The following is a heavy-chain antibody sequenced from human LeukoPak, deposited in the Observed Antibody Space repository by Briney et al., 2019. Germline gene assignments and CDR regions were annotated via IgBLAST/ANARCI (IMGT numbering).Heavy chain of an antibody. J-gene: IGHJ4*02. CDR2: IYYSGST. D-gene: IGHD2-21*02. V-gene: IGHV4-59*01. CDR3: ARAWCGGDCYSGFDY. CDR1: GGSISSYY. Sequence: PSETLSLTCTVSGGSISSYYWSWIRQPPGKGLEWIGYIYYSGSTNYNPSLKSRVTISADTSKNQFSLKLSSVTAADTAVYYCARAWCGGDCYSGFDYWGQGTLVTVSS.